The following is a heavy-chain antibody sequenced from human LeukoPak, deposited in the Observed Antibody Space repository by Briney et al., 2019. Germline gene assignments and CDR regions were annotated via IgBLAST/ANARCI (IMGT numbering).Heavy chain of an antibody. Sequence: GGSLRLSCAASGVTLTSSTMHWVRQAPGKGLEWVAVISYDGSNKFYADSVKGRFTISRDNSKNTLYLRMNSLRAEDTALYYCARGPQYSGRVDYWGQGTLVTVSS. D-gene: IGHD1-26*01. CDR1: GVTLTSST. J-gene: IGHJ4*02. CDR2: ISYDGSNK. CDR3: ARGPQYSGRVDY. V-gene: IGHV3-30-3*01.